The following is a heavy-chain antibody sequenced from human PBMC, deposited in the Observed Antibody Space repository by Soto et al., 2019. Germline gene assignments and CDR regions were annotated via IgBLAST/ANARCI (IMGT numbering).Heavy chain of an antibody. CDR3: AGLLGGSDYVWWFDP. D-gene: IGHD3-16*01. V-gene: IGHV4-39*01. CDR2: IYYSGST. J-gene: IGHJ5*02. CDR1: GGSISSSSYY. Sequence: SETLSLTCTVSGGSISSSSYYWGWIRQPPGKGLEWIGSIYYSGSTYYNPSLKSRVTISVDTSKNQFSLKLSSVTAADTAVYYCAGLLGGSDYVWWFDPWGQGTLVTVSS.